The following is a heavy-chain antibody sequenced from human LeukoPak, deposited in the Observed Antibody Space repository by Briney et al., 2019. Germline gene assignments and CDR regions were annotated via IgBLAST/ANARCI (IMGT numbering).Heavy chain of an antibody. CDR3: AKDVYSSSSE. J-gene: IGHJ4*02. CDR2: ISYDGSNK. D-gene: IGHD6-6*01. CDR1: GFTFSSYG. Sequence: GGSLRLSCAASGFTFSSYGMHWVRQAPGKGLEWVAVISYDGSNKYYADSVKGRFTISRDNSKNTLYLQMNSLRAEDTAVYYCAKDVYSSSSEWGQGTLVTVSS. V-gene: IGHV3-30*18.